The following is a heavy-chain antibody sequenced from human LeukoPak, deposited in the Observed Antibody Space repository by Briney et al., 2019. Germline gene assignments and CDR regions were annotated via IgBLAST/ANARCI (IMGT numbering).Heavy chain of an antibody. CDR3: ARGKRRVTTTQYYYYMDV. V-gene: IGHV1-46*01. Sequence: ASVKVSCKASGYTFTSYYMHWVRQAPGQGLEWMGIINPSGGSTSYAQKFQGRVTITRDTSISTAYMELSSLRSEDTAVYYCARGKRRVTTTQYYYYMDVWGKGTTVTVSS. J-gene: IGHJ6*03. CDR1: GYTFTSYY. D-gene: IGHD5-12*01. CDR2: INPSGGST.